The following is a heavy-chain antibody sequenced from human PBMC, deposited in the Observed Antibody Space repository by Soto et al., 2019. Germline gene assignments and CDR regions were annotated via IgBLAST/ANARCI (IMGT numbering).Heavy chain of an antibody. V-gene: IGHV1-69*02. D-gene: IGHD6-19*01. CDR3: ARGGVAGFDY. Sequence: QVQLVQSGDEVKKPGSSVKDSCKASGGTFSSYSISWVRQAPGQGLEWMGRIIPILGIANYAQKFQGRVTITADKSTSTAYMELSSLRAEDTAVYHCARGGVAGFDYWGQGTLVTVSS. J-gene: IGHJ4*02. CDR2: IIPILGIA. CDR1: GGTFSSYS.